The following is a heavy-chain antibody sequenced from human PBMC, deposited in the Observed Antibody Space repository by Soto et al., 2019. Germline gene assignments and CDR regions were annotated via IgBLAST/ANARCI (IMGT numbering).Heavy chain of an antibody. Sequence: SETLSLTCAVYGGSFSGYYWSWIRQPPGKGLEWIGEINHSGSTNYNPSLKSRVTISVDTSKNQFSLKLSSVTAADTAVYYCARGVAYGSGDLLYYMDVWGKGTTVTVSS. CDR3: ARGVAYGSGDLLYYMDV. CDR1: GGSFSGYY. J-gene: IGHJ6*03. D-gene: IGHD2-8*02. CDR2: INHSGST. V-gene: IGHV4-34*01.